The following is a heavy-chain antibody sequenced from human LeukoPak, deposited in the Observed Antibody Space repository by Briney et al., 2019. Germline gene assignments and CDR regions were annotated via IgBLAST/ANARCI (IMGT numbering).Heavy chain of an antibody. V-gene: IGHV4-31*03. CDR2: IYYSGST. J-gene: IGHJ4*02. CDR1: GGSISSGGYY. Sequence: SETLSLTCTVSGGSISSGGYYWSWIRQHPGKGLEWIGYIYYSGSTYYNPSLKSRVTISVDTSKNQFSLKLSSVTAADTAVYYCARGEEGPFDYWGQGTLVTVSS. D-gene: IGHD1-26*01. CDR3: ARGEEGPFDY.